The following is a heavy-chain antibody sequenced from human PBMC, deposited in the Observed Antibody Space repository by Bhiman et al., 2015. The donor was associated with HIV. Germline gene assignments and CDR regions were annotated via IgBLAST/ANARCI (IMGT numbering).Heavy chain of an antibody. V-gene: IGHV3-21*03. CDR3: ARDPTTVTTAEYEYYFDY. J-gene: IGHJ4*02. CDR1: GFTFSSYS. Sequence: EVQLVESGGGLVKPGGSLRLSCAASGFTFSSYSMNWVRQAPGKGLEWVSSISSSSIYTYYAGSVKGRFTVSRDNAKNSLYLQMNSLRAEDTAVYFCARDPTTVTTAEYEYYFDYWGQGTLVTVSS. D-gene: IGHD4-17*01. CDR2: ISSSSIYT.